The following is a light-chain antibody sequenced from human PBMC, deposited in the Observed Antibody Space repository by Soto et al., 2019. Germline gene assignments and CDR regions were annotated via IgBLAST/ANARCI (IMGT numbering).Light chain of an antibody. J-gene: IGLJ2*01. V-gene: IGLV2-14*01. CDR3: SSYTSSRTVV. CDR2: DVS. CDR1: SSDIGGYNY. Sequence: QSALTQPASVSGSPGQSITISCTGTSSDIGGYNYVSWCQQHPGKAPKLMIYDVSSRPSGVSNRFSGSKSGNTASLTISGLQAEDEADYYCSSYTSSRTVVFGGGTKLTVL.